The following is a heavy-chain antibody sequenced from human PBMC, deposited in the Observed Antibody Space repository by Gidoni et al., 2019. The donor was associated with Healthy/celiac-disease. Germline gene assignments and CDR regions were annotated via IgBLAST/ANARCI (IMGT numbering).Heavy chain of an antibody. D-gene: IGHD4-17*01. Sequence: QVQLQQWGAGLLKPSETLSLTCAVYGGSFSDYYWSWIRQPPGKGLEWIWEINHSGNTNYNPSLKSRVTISVDTSKNQFSLKLSSVTAADTAVYYCARDVSDDYGDSDAFDIWGQGTMVTVSS. CDR3: ARDVSDDYGDSDAFDI. CDR1: GGSFSDYY. CDR2: INHSGNT. V-gene: IGHV4-34*01. J-gene: IGHJ3*02.